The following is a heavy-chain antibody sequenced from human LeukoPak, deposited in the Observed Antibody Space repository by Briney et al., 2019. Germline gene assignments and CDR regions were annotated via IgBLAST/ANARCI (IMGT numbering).Heavy chain of an antibody. CDR3: AREMGWFGEFGNGYFDY. CDR2: ISYDGSNK. D-gene: IGHD3-10*01. CDR1: GFTFSSYG. Sequence: GGSLRLSCAASGFTFSSYGMPWVRQAPGKGLEWVAGISYDGSNKYYADSVKGRFTISRDNSKNTLYLQMNSLRAEDTAVYYCAREMGWFGEFGNGYFDYWGQGTLVTVSS. V-gene: IGHV3-30*19. J-gene: IGHJ4*02.